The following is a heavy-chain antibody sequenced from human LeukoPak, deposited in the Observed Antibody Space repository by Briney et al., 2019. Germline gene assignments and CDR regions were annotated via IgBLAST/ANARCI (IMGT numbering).Heavy chain of an antibody. CDR3: AVEGSGSSFDY. CDR2: IYYSGST. J-gene: IGHJ4*02. CDR1: GGSISRGGYY. V-gene: IGHV4-31*03. D-gene: IGHD3-10*01. Sequence: PSQTLSLTCTVSGGSISRGGYYWSWIRQHPGKGLEWIGYIYYSGSTYYNPSLKRRVTISVDTSKNQFSLKLSSVAAADTAVYYCAVEGSGSSFDYWGQGTLVTVSS.